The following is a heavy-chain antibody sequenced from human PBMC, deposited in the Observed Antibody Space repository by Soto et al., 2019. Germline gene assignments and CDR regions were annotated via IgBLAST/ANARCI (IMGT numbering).Heavy chain of an antibody. J-gene: IGHJ4*02. CDR3: ARRYGYSFDY. V-gene: IGHV4-59*08. CDR1: GASISSYY. CDR2: ISNSGST. Sequence: SETLSLTCTVSGASISSYYWTWIRQPPGKGLEWIGHISNSGSTYYNPSLKSRVNIRVDTSKNHFSLKLSSVTAADTAVYYCARRYGYSFDYWGQGTLVTVSS. D-gene: IGHD1-1*01.